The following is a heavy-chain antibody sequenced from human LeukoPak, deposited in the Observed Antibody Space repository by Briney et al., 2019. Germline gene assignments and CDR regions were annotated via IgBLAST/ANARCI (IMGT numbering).Heavy chain of an antibody. Sequence: SETLSLTCTVSGGSISSYYWNWIRQPPGKGLEWIGYIYSSGSTNYNPSLKSRVTISVDTSKNQFSLNLTSVTVADTAFYYCARGGIRGYSAFDNLDFWGLGTHVTVSS. J-gene: IGHJ4*02. CDR1: GGSISSYY. D-gene: IGHD5-12*01. CDR2: IYSSGST. V-gene: IGHV4-59*01. CDR3: ARGGIRGYSAFDNLDF.